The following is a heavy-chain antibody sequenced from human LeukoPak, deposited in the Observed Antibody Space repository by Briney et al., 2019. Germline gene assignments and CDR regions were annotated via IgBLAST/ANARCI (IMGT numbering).Heavy chain of an antibody. J-gene: IGHJ4*02. CDR2: INPNSGGT. CDR1: GYTFSGYY. D-gene: IGHD3-10*01. CDR3: ARNPPYYYGSGSYSIPFDY. Sequence: ASVKVSCKASGYTFSGYYMHWVRQAPGQGPEWMGWINPNSGGTNYAQKFQGRVTMTRDKSISTAYMELSRLRSDDTAVYSCARNPPYYYGSGSYSIPFDYWGQGTLVTVSS. V-gene: IGHV1-2*02.